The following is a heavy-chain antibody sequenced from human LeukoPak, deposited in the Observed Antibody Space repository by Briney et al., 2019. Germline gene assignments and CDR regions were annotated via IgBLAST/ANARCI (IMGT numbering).Heavy chain of an antibody. D-gene: IGHD3-10*01. J-gene: IGHJ3*02. Sequence: GGSLRLSCAASGLAFRNYWMNWVRQAPGKGLEWVATIKPDGSEQNYVDSVKGRFTISRDNSKNTLYLQMNSLRAEDTAVYYCARDRNTMVRGETDAFDIWGQGTMVTVSS. CDR1: GLAFRNYW. V-gene: IGHV3-7*01. CDR3: ARDRNTMVRGETDAFDI. CDR2: IKPDGSEQ.